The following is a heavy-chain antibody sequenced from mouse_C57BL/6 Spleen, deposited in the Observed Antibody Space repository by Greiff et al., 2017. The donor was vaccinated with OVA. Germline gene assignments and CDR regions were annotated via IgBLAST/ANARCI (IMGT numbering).Heavy chain of an antibody. Sequence: EVHLVESAGGLVQPGSSMKLSCTASGFTFSDYYMAWVRQVPEKGLEWVANINYDGSSTYYLDSLKSRFIISRDNAKNILYLQMSSLKSEDTATYYCARVLGYYYAMDYWGQGTSVTVSS. CDR3: ARVLGYYYAMDY. J-gene: IGHJ4*01. D-gene: IGHD4-1*01. CDR1: GFTFSDYY. V-gene: IGHV5-16*01. CDR2: INYDGSST.